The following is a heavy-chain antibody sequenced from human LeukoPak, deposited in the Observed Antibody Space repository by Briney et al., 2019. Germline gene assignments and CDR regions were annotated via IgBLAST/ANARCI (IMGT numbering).Heavy chain of an antibody. J-gene: IGHJ4*02. CDR2: ISSSSSHI. CDR3: ARDHGYFDY. Sequence: NPGGSLRLSCAASGFTFSSYSMNWVRQAPGKGLEWVSSISSSSSHIYYADSVKGRFTISRDNAKNSLYLQMNSLRAEDTAVYYCARDHGYFDYWGQGTLVTVSS. V-gene: IGHV3-21*01. CDR1: GFTFSSYS.